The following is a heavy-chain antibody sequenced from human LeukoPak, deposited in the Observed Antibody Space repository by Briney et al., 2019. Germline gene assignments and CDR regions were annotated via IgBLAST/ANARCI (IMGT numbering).Heavy chain of an antibody. Sequence: PGGSLRLSCAASGFTFSVYNIPWVHKAPGKGLEWVSFISGSSSDIYYADSVKGRFTISRDNAKNSLYLQMNSLRAEDTATYYCTRDQYYSDNSGYPSDVWGQGTVVTVSS. D-gene: IGHD3-22*01. CDR3: TRDQYYSDNSGYPSDV. V-gene: IGHV3-21*06. J-gene: IGHJ3*01. CDR2: ISGSSSDI. CDR1: GFTFSVYN.